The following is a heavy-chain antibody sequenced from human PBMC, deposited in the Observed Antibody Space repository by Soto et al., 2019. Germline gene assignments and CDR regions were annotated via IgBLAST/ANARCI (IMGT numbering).Heavy chain of an antibody. CDR3: RRSSRYSTDV. D-gene: IGHD6-13*01. Sequence: PSETLSLTCTVSGGSISRSSSYWGWIRQPPGKGLEWIGSIYSTGNTYYNPSLNSQVTISVDTSKNQFSLNVISVTAADTAVYYCRRSSRYSTDVWGQGTTVTVSS. CDR2: IYSTGNT. CDR1: GGSISRSSSY. J-gene: IGHJ6*02. V-gene: IGHV4-39*01.